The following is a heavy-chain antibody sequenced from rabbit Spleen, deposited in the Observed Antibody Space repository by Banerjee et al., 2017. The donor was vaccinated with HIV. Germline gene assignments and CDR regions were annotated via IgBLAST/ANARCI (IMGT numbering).Heavy chain of an antibody. CDR1: GVSFSGNSY. J-gene: IGHJ6*01. Sequence: QSLEESGGDLVKPGASLTFSCLASGVSFSGNSYMCWVRQAPGKGLEWIACIDTGSSGFTYFASWAKGRFTISKTSSTTVTLQMTSLTAADTATYFCARDTSSSFSSYGMDLWVQGTLVTVS. V-gene: IGHV1S40*01. CDR2: IDTGSSGFT. CDR3: ARDTSSSFSSYGMDL. D-gene: IGHD1-1*01.